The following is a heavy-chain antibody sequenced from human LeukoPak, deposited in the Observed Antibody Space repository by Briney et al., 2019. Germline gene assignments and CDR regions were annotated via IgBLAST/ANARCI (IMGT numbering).Heavy chain of an antibody. V-gene: IGHV3-53*01. Sequence: GGSLRLSCAASGFAVSSNYMSWVRQAPGKGLEWVSVIYSGGSTYYADSVKGRFTISRDNSKNTLYLQMNSLRAEDTAVYYCARDESFYGSGRYYWGQGTLVTVSS. CDR3: ARDESFYGSGRYY. D-gene: IGHD3-10*01. CDR1: GFAVSSNY. J-gene: IGHJ4*02. CDR2: IYSGGST.